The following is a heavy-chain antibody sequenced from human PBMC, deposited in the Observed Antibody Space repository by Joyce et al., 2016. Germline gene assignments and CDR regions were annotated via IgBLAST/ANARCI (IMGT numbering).Heavy chain of an antibody. J-gene: IGHJ4*02. CDR2: INNSGVT. CDR1: GGAFRGFF. D-gene: IGHD6-19*01. V-gene: IGHV4-34*01. CDR3: ARSQWLAPLMY. Sequence: QVQLQQWGAGLLKPSETLSLTCAVSGGAFRGFFWTWVRQPPGKGLEWIGDINNSGVTKYNPSLKTRVTYAVDTSNNQFTLKLTSLSAADTAVYYCARSQWLAPLMYWGQGTPVTVSS.